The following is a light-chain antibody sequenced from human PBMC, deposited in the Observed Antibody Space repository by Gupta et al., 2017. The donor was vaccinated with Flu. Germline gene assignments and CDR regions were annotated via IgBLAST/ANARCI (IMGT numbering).Light chain of an antibody. V-gene: IGLV1-47*01. CDR1: GSNTESNS. CDR2: KTD. J-gene: IGLJ3*02. CDR3: AAWDDSLSAWV. Sequence: QSVMTQPPSASGTPGQGVTISCSGSGSNTESNSAYWYQQLPGTAPKLLIYKTDQRPSGVPDQISGSKSGTSASLAISGLRSEDEADYYCAAWDDSLSAWVFGGGTKVTVL.